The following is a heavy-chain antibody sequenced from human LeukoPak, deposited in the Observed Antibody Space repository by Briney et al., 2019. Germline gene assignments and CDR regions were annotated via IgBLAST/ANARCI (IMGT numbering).Heavy chain of an antibody. CDR3: ARDLAVRGVPGDY. CDR1: GYTFTSYY. V-gene: IGHV1-46*01. D-gene: IGHD3-10*01. Sequence: GASVTVSCKASGYTFTSYYMHWVRQAPGQGLDWMGIINPSGGSTTYAQKFQGRVTITADESTSTAYMELSSLRSEDTAVYYCARDLAVRGVPGDYWGQGTLVTVSS. CDR2: INPSGGST. J-gene: IGHJ4*02.